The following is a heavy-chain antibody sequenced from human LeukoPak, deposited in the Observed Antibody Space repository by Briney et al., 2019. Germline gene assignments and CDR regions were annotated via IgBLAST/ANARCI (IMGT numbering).Heavy chain of an antibody. J-gene: IGHJ4*02. CDR1: GFTFSNYA. D-gene: IGHD6-19*01. CDR3: ARDPALAVPGPELDY. V-gene: IGHV3-7*01. CDR2: INEDGSAK. Sequence: GGSLRLSCAASGFTFSNYAMSWVRQAPGKGLEWVANINEDGSAKYYVDSVKGRFTISRDNAKNSLYLQMNSLRAEDTATYYCARDPALAVPGPELDYWGQGTLVTVSS.